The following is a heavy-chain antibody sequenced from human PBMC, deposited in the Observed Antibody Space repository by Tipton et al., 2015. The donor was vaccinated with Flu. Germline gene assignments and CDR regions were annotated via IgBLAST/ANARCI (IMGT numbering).Heavy chain of an antibody. D-gene: IGHD2-21*02. CDR1: RYTFTDSW. Sequence: QLVQSGAEVKKPGESLKISCKGSRYTFTDSWIGWVRQMPGEGLEWMGIIYPDDSDTKYSPSFQGQVTFSADNSVNTAYLQWSSLKASDTAIYFCVRQNCGGDCYPDYWGQGTLVTVSS. CDR3: VRQNCGGDCYPDY. CDR2: IYPDDSDT. V-gene: IGHV5-51*01. J-gene: IGHJ4*02.